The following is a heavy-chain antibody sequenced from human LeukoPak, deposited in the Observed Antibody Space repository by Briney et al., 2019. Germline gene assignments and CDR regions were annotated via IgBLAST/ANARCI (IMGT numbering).Heavy chain of an antibody. J-gene: IGHJ4*02. Sequence: GGSLRLSCAASGFTFSTYSMNWVRQAPGKGLEWVSSISSSSSYIYYADSVKGRFTISRDNAKNSLSLQMNSLRAEDTAVYYCAKGRYIVVVPAAIEGFDYWGQGTLVTVSS. CDR3: AKGRYIVVVPAAIEGFDY. V-gene: IGHV3-21*01. D-gene: IGHD2-2*01. CDR2: ISSSSSYI. CDR1: GFTFSTYS.